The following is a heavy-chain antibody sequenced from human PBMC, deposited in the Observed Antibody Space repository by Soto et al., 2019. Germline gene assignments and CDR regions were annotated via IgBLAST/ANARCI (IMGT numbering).Heavy chain of an antibody. D-gene: IGHD3-9*01. J-gene: IGHJ4*02. CDR3: ARERYCDYNLFDY. Sequence: ASVKVSCKASGYTFTNHYRHWVRQAPGQGLQWMGWINPSSGDTNYAQQLQGLVTITRDTSISTAYMELGSLKSDDTAVYYCARERYCDYNLFDYWGQGALVTVSS. CDR2: INPSSGDT. V-gene: IGHV1-2*04. CDR1: GYTFTNHY.